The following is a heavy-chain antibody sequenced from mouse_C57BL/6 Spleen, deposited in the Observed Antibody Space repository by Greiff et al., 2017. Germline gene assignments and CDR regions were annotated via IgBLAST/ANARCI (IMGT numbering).Heavy chain of an antibody. CDR2: IWTGGGT. Sequence: QVQLKESGPGLVAPSQSLSITCTVSGFSLTSYAISWVRQPPGKGLEWLGVIWTGGGTNYNSALKSRLSISKDNSKSQVFLKMNSLQTDDTARYYCAKIYDGYYDYAMDYWGQGTAVTVSS. V-gene: IGHV2-9-1*01. CDR3: AKIYDGYYDYAMDY. CDR1: GFSLTSYA. D-gene: IGHD2-3*01. J-gene: IGHJ4*01.